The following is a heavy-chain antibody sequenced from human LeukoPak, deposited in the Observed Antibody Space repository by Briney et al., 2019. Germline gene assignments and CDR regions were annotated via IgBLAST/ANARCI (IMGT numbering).Heavy chain of an antibody. D-gene: IGHD4-17*01. CDR3: ARANDYGDFPRED. V-gene: IGHV3-66*01. CDR2: IYSGGST. J-gene: IGHJ4*02. CDR1: GFTFSSYA. Sequence: PGGSLRLSCAASGFTFSSYAMSWVRQAPGKGLEWVSVIYSGGSTYYADSVKGRFTISRDNSKNTLYLQMNSLRAEDTAVYYCARANDYGDFPREDWGQGTLVTVSS.